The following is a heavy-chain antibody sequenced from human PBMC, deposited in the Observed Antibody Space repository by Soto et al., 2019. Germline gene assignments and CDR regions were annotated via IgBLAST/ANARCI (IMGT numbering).Heavy chain of an antibody. CDR1: GFTFSNFV. CDR2: LSGGASST. D-gene: IGHD6-6*01. CDR3: AKGSASARPYYFDY. Sequence: EVQLLESGGGLGQPGGSLRLSCAASGFTFSNFVMSWVRQAPGKGLEWVSALSGGASSTYYADSVAGRFTISRDNSKNPLYLQMERLKAEDTAVYFCAKGSASARPYYFDYWGQGISVTVSS. J-gene: IGHJ4*02. V-gene: IGHV3-23*01.